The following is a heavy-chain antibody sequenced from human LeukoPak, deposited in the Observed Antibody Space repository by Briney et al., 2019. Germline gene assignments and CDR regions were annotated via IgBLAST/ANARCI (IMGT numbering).Heavy chain of an antibody. V-gene: IGHV4-61*02. D-gene: IGHD3-3*01. CDR1: GGSISSGSYY. CDR2: IYTSGCT. CDR3: ARGRDFWSGYYTYYYMDV. J-gene: IGHJ6*03. Sequence: SETLSLTCTVSGGSISSGSYYWSWIRQPAGKGLEWIGRIYTSGCTNYNPSLKSRVTISVDTSKNQFSLKLSSVTAADTAVYYCARGRDFWSGYYTYYYMDVWGKGTTVTVSS.